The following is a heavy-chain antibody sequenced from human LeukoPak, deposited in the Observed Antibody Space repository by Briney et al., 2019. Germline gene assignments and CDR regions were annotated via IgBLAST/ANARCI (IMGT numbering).Heavy chain of an antibody. CDR3: AGHPLGGIVGAPGYFDY. Sequence: ASVKVSCKASGGTFSSYAISWVRQAPGQGLEWMGGIIPIFGTANYAQKFQGRVTITTDESTSTAYMELRSLRSDDTAVYYCAGHPLGGIVGAPGYFDYWGQGTLVTVSS. V-gene: IGHV1-69*05. CDR1: GGTFSSYA. D-gene: IGHD1-26*01. CDR2: IIPIFGTA. J-gene: IGHJ4*02.